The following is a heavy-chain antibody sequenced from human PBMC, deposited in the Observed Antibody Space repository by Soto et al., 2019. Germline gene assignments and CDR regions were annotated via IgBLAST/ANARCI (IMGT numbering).Heavy chain of an antibody. CDR2: IKEDGSVR. CDR1: GLSFSESW. Sequence: DVQLVESGGGLVQPGGSLRLSCAASGLSFSESWMSWVRQAPGKGLEFVANIKEDGSVRNYVDSVKGRFTISRDNAKNEVYLQMNSLRDEDTAVYYCARDPAYSSFDHWGQGTLVTVSS. V-gene: IGHV3-7*01. J-gene: IGHJ4*02. D-gene: IGHD6-13*01. CDR3: ARDPAYSSFDH.